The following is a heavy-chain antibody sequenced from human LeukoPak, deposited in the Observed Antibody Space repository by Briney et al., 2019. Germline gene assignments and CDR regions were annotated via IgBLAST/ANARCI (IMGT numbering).Heavy chain of an antibody. V-gene: IGHV4-30-2*01. J-gene: IGHJ4*02. CDR1: GGSISSGGYS. CDR3: ARGDYYGSVLTLTFDY. Sequence: SETLSLTCAVSGGSISSGGYSWSWIRQPPGKGLEWIGYIYHSGSTYYNPSLKSGVTISVDRSKNQFSLKLSSVTAADTAVYYCARGDYYGSVLTLTFDYWGQGTLVTVSS. D-gene: IGHD3-10*01. CDR2: IYHSGST.